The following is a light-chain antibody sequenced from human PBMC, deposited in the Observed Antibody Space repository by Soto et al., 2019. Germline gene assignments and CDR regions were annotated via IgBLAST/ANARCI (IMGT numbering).Light chain of an antibody. J-gene: IGKJ1*01. V-gene: IGKV3-15*01. CDR1: QSVSSY. CDR2: GAS. Sequence: EILMTQSPATLSVSLGERATLSCRASQSVSSYLAWYQQKPGQVPRLLIYGASTRATGIPARFSGSGSGTEFTLTISSLQSEDFAVYYCQQYNNGPRTFGQGTKVDIK. CDR3: QQYNNGPRT.